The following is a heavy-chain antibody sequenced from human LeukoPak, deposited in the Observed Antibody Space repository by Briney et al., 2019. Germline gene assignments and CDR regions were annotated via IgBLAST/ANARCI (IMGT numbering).Heavy chain of an antibody. CDR2: NKSNIGNT. V-gene: IGHV1-8*01. Sequence: ASVKVFFKASGYNFTSFDINWVRQATGQGLEWMGWNKSNIGNTGYAQKFQGRVTMTRNTSINTAYMELSSLRSEDTAVYYCARLLLRDIPADTINWFDPWGQGTLVTVSS. J-gene: IGHJ5*02. D-gene: IGHD6-13*01. CDR3: ARLLLRDIPADTINWFDP. CDR1: GYNFTSFD.